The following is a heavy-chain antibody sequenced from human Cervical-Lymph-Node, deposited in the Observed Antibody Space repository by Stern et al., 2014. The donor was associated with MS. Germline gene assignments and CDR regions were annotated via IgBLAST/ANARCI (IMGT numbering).Heavy chain of an antibody. CDR3: ALSAFDF. D-gene: IGHD5/OR15-5a*01. V-gene: IGHV1-46*01. Sequence: VQLVQSGAEVKKPGASVKVSCKASGFTFTNYYVHWVRQAPGKGLEWMGIINRSDDDTGYAQRFQGRLTVTRDTSSSTVYMELTSLRYDDTAVYYCALSAFDFWGQGTLVTVSS. CDR2: INRSDDDT. J-gene: IGHJ4*02. CDR1: GFTFTNYY.